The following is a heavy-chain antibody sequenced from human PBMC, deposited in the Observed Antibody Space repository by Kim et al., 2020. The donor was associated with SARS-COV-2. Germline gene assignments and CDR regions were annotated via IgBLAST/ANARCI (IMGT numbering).Heavy chain of an antibody. J-gene: IGHJ4*02. D-gene: IGHD3-22*01. V-gene: IGHV1-46*01. Sequence: FQGRVTMTREPSTSTVYMELSSLRSEDTAVYYCARDYYDSSGYDGYYFDYWGQGTLVTVSS. CDR3: ARDYYDSSGYDGYYFDY.